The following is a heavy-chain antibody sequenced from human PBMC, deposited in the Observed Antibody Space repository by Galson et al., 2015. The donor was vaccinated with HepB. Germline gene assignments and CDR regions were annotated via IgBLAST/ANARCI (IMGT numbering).Heavy chain of an antibody. CDR2: MTYDGSKQ. CDR1: GFTFSSLA. J-gene: IGHJ4*02. Sequence: SLRLSCAASGFTFSSLAMHWVRQAPGKGLEWVAVMTYDGSKQYYADSVKGRFTISRDNSKNTLYLQMNSLRVEDTAVYYCTKTGSGWFSDYWGQGILVTVSS. CDR3: TKTGSGWFSDY. D-gene: IGHD6-19*01. V-gene: IGHV3-30-3*02.